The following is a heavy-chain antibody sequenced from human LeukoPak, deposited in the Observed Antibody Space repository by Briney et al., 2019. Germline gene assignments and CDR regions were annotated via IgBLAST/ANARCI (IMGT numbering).Heavy chain of an antibody. D-gene: IGHD3-10*01. J-gene: IGHJ4*02. Sequence: ASVKVSCKTSGYSFSSYGITWVRQVPGQGLEWMGIINPSGGSTSYAQKFQGRVTMTRDTSTSTVYMELSSLRSEDTAVYYCARVWAGSYFDYWGQGTLVTVSS. CDR2: INPSGGST. CDR3: ARVWAGSYFDY. V-gene: IGHV1-46*01. CDR1: GYSFSSYG.